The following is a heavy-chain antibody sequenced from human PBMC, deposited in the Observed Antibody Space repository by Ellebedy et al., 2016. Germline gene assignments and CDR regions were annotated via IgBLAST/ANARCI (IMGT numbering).Heavy chain of an antibody. D-gene: IGHD4-17*01. CDR1: GGSITNYY. Sequence: SETLSLTCTVSGGSITNYYWSWIRQPPGKGLEWVGYIYYSGSTNYNPSLKSRVTISVDTSKNQFSLKLSSVTAADTAVYYCARDNRVTTWYYWGQGTLVTVSS. J-gene: IGHJ4*02. V-gene: IGHV4-59*01. CDR2: IYYSGST. CDR3: ARDNRVTTWYY.